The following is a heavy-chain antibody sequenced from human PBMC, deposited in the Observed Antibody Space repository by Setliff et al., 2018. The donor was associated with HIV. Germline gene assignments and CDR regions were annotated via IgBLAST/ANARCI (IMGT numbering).Heavy chain of an antibody. CDR3: AGSLCYYDSCGYYYNY. D-gene: IGHD3-22*01. V-gene: IGHV5-51*01. Sequence: GESLKISCKGSGYSFTSNWIGWVRQMPVKGLEWMGIIQPVDSGTRYSPSFQGQVNISADKSIRTAYLQWSTLKASDTAIYYCAGSLCYYDSCGYYYNYWGQGTLVTVSS. CDR1: GYSFTSNW. CDR2: IQPVDSGT. J-gene: IGHJ4*02.